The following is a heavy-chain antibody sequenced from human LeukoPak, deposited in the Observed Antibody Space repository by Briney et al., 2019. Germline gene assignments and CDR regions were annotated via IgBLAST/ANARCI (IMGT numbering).Heavy chain of an antibody. CDR2: IIPIFGTA. D-gene: IGHD6-6*01. J-gene: IGHJ5*02. CDR3: ARDAEYSSSLNWFDP. CDR1: GGTFSSYA. Sequence: ASVKVSCKASGGTFSSYAISWVRQAPGQGLEWMGGIIPIFGTANYAQKFQGRVTTTTDESTSTAYMELSSLRSEDTAVYYCARDAEYSSSLNWFDPGGQGTLVTVSS. V-gene: IGHV1-69*05.